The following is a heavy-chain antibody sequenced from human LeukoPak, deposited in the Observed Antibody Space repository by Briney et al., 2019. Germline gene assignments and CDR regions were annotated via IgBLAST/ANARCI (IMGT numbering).Heavy chain of an antibody. J-gene: IGHJ4*02. V-gene: IGHV3-48*04. CDR3: AKEAQGCSITSCYFDS. CDR1: GFTFSSYS. CDR2: ISSSSSTI. D-gene: IGHD2-2*01. Sequence: PGGSLRLSCAASGFTFSSYSMNWVRQAPGKGLEWVSYISSSSSTIYYADSVKGRFTISRDNAKNSLYLQMNSLRAEDTAVYYCAKEAQGCSITSCYFDSWGQGNLVTVSS.